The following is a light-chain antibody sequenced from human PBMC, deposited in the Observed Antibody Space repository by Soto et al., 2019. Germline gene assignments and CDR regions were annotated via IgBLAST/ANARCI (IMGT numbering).Light chain of an antibody. CDR1: SSDVGSYNL. CDR2: EVS. V-gene: IGLV2-23*02. Sequence: QSVLTQPASVSGSPGQSITISCTGTSSDVGSYNLVSWDQQHPGKAPNLMIYEVSKRPSGVSNRFSGSKSGNTASRTISGLQAEDEADYYCCSYAGSSTYVFGTGTKLTVL. CDR3: CSYAGSSTYV. J-gene: IGLJ1*01.